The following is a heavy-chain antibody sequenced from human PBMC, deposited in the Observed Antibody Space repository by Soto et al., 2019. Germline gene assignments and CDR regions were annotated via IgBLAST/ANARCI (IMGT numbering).Heavy chain of an antibody. CDR3: ATEYYFAY. V-gene: IGHV3-64D*06. CDR1: GFTFSSYA. J-gene: IGHJ4*02. CDR2: ISTNGGST. Sequence: GGSLRLSCSASGFTFSSYAMHWVRQAPGKGLEYVSSISTNGGSTHYADSVKGRFTISRDDSKNTQYLQMSSLRADDTAVYYCATEYYFAYWGQGTLVTVSS.